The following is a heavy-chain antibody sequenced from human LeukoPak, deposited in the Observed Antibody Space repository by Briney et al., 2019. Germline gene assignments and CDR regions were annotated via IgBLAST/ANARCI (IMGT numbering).Heavy chain of an antibody. CDR2: IKQDGSEK. CDR1: GFIFGTYW. CDR3: ARDEFI. V-gene: IGHV3-7*01. J-gene: IGHJ3*02. Sequence: GGSLRLSCAASGFIFGTYWMSWVRQAPGKGLEWVAIIKQDGSEKYYVDSVRGRFTISRDNAKNSLYLQMNSLGAEDTAFYYCARDEFIWGQGTMVTVSS.